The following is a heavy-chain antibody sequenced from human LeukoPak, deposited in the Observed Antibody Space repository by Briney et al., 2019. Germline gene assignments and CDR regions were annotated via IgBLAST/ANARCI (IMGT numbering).Heavy chain of an antibody. Sequence: GGSLNLPLAASGFTLIDYGWSWFPQPPGKGLDWAYGINWNGGSTGYADSVKGRFTISRDNAKNSLYLQMNSLRAEDTALYYCARDSSSWYYFDYWGQGTLVTVSS. CDR1: GFTLIDYG. D-gene: IGHD6-13*01. V-gene: IGHV3-20*03. J-gene: IGHJ4*02. CDR2: INWNGGST. CDR3: ARDSSSWYYFDY.